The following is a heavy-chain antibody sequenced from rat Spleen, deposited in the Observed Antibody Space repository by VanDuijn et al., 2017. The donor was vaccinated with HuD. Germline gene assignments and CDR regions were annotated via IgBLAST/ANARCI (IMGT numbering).Heavy chain of an antibody. V-gene: IGHV5-58*01. CDR1: GFTFSRYW. D-gene: IGHD1-7*01. Sequence: EVQLVKTGGGLVQPGKSLKLSCVASGFTFSRYWMYWVRQAPGKGLEWVSSVSNDGVNTYYPDSVKGRFTISRDNAENIVYLQMNSLKSEDTATYYCAVAGYGYWGQGVMVTVSS. J-gene: IGHJ2*01. CDR3: AVAGYGY. CDR2: VSNDGVNT.